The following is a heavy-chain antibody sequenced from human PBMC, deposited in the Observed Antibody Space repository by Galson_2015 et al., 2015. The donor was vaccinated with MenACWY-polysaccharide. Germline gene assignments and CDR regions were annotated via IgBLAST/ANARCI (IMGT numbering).Heavy chain of an antibody. V-gene: IGHV3-21*01. CDR2: ISSSSSYI. D-gene: IGHD4-17*01. J-gene: IGHJ4*02. CDR3: ARGHYGDTYYFDY. Sequence: SLRLSCAASGFTFSSYSMNWVRQAPGKGLEWVSSISSSSSYIYYADSMKGRFTISRDNAKNSLYLQMNSLRAEDTAVYYCARGHYGDTYYFDYWGQGTLVTVSS. CDR1: GFTFSSYS.